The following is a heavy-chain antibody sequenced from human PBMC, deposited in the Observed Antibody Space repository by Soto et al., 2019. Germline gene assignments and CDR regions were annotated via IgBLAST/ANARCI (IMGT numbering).Heavy chain of an antibody. Sequence: SETLSLTCTVSGGSISSYYWSWIRQPPGKGLEWIGYIYYSGSTNYNPSLKSRVTISVDTSKNQFSLKLSSVTAADTAVYYCARDRPVSTAMVTYPSYYFDYWGQGTLVTVSS. J-gene: IGHJ4*02. V-gene: IGHV4-59*01. CDR3: ARDRPVSTAMVTYPSYYFDY. D-gene: IGHD5-18*01. CDR2: IYYSGST. CDR1: GGSISSYY.